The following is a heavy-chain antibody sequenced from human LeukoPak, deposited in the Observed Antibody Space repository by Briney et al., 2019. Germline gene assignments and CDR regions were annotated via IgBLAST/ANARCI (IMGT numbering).Heavy chain of an antibody. V-gene: IGHV3-66*02. Sequence: GGSLRLSCVASGFSVSSKYMSWVRQAPGKGLEWVSVLFSGGSTHYVDSVRGRFTISRDESKNTLFLQMNSLRVGDTAVYYCVRSTLDAFDLWGQGTMVTVSS. CDR3: VRSTLDAFDL. D-gene: IGHD1-1*01. J-gene: IGHJ3*01. CDR2: LFSGGST. CDR1: GFSVSSKY.